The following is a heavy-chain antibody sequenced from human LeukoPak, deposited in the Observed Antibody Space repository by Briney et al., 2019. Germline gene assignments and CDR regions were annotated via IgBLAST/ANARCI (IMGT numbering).Heavy chain of an antibody. CDR3: ARDLNYDILTGYYLGRFGWFDP. CDR2: INPNSGGT. CDR1: GYTFTGYY. J-gene: IGHJ5*02. V-gene: IGHV1-2*02. D-gene: IGHD3-9*01. Sequence: ASVKVSCKASGYTFTGYYMHWVRQAPGQGLEWMGWINPNSGGTNYAQKFQGRVTMTRDTSISTAYMELSSLRSEDTAVYYCARDLNYDILTGYYLGRFGWFDPWGQGTLVTVSS.